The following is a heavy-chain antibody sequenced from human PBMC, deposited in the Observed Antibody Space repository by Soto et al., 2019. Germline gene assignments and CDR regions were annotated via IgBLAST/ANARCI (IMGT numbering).Heavy chain of an antibody. D-gene: IGHD6-19*01. CDR1: GYTFTSYG. CDR2: ISAYNGNT. CDR3: ARGVNRAYSSGQYGMDV. V-gene: IGHV1-18*01. J-gene: IGHJ6*02. Sequence: QVQLVQSGAEVKKPGASVKVSCKASGYTFTSYGISWVRQAPGQGLECMGWISAYNGNTNYAQKLQGRVTMTTDTSTSTAYMELRSLRSDDTAVYYCARGVNRAYSSGQYGMDVWGQGTTVTVSS.